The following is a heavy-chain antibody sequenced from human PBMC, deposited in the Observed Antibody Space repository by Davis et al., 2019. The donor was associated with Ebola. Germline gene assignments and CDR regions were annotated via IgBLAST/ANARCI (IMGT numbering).Heavy chain of an antibody. Sequence: GESLKISCPASGFTFRSYGIHWVRQAPGKGLEWVAIVSDDGGYEYYADSVKGRFAISRDNDKDTVYLQMDRLTPEDTAVYYCAKDYRLCTTTSCFTDHWGQGTQVTVSS. V-gene: IGHV3-30*18. CDR1: GFTFRSYG. J-gene: IGHJ4*02. CDR2: VSDDGGYE. CDR3: AKDYRLCTTTSCFTDH. D-gene: IGHD2-2*01.